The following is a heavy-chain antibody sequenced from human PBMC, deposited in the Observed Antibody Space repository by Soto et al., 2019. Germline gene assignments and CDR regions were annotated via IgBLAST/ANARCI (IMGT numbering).Heavy chain of an antibody. Sequence: RSLTCAVSGGSISSGGYSWSWIRQPPGKGLEWIGYIYHSGSTYYNPSLKSRVTISVDRSKNQFSLKLSSVTAADTAVYYCARAEGGSGVSMLGVLFDPWGQGTLVTVSS. CDR2: IYHSGST. CDR3: ARAEGGSGVSMLGVLFDP. J-gene: IGHJ5*02. CDR1: GGSISSGGYS. D-gene: IGHD3-10*01. V-gene: IGHV4-30-2*01.